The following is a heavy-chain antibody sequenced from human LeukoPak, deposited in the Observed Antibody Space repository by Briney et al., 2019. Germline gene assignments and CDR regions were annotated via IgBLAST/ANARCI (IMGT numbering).Heavy chain of an antibody. Sequence: PGGSLRLSCAASGFTFSSYGMHWVRQAPGKGLEWVAFISYDGSNKYYADSVKGRFTISRDNSKNTLYLQMTSLRAEDTAVYYCSKAEPGYSSGWYGYYGMDGAGQGTTVTASS. CDR2: ISYDGSNK. D-gene: IGHD6-19*01. CDR1: GFTFSSYG. V-gene: IGHV3-30*18. J-gene: IGHJ6*02. CDR3: SKAEPGYSSGWYGYYGMDG.